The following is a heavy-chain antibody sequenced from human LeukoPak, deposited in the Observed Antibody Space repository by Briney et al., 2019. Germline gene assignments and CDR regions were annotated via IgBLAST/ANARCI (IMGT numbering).Heavy chain of an antibody. CDR2: IYYSGST. J-gene: IGHJ5*02. Sequence: PSETLSLTCTVSGGSISSSSYYWGWIRQPPGKGLEWIGYIYYSGSTNYNPSLKSRVTISVDTSKNQSSLKLSSVTAADTAVYYCARRVARKINYYGSGSYFYWFDPWGQGTLVTVSS. D-gene: IGHD3-10*01. CDR3: ARRVARKINYYGSGSYFYWFDP. V-gene: IGHV4-61*05. CDR1: GGSISSSSYY.